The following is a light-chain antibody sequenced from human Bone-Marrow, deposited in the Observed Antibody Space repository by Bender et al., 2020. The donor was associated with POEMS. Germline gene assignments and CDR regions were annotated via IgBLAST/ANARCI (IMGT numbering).Light chain of an antibody. V-gene: IGLV3-21*03. CDR1: NIGSKS. CDR3: QVWDSVTDHVI. Sequence: VLTQPPSVSVAPGKTAWITCGGNNIGSKSVHWYQQKPGQAPVLVVLDDSDRASGIPERFSGSNSGNTATLTISRVEAGDEADYYCQVWDSVTDHVIFGGGTKLTVL. CDR2: DDS. J-gene: IGLJ2*01.